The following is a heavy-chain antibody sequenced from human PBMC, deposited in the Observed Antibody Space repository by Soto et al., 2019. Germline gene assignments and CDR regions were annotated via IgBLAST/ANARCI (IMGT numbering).Heavy chain of an antibody. J-gene: IGHJ6*02. D-gene: IGHD3-3*01. Sequence: QVQLQESGPGLVKPSQTLSLTCTVSGGSISSGDYYWSWIRQPPGKGLEWIGYIYYSGSTYYNPSLRSPVTILVETSKIQFSLKLSSVTAADTAVYYCARDLGDDFWSGYYTGGDYYYGMDVWGQGTTVTVSS. V-gene: IGHV4-30-4*01. CDR2: IYYSGST. CDR3: ARDLGDDFWSGYYTGGDYYYGMDV. CDR1: GGSISSGDYY.